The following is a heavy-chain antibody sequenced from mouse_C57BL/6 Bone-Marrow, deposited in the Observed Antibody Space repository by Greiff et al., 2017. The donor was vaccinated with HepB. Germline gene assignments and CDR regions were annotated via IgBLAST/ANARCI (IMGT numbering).Heavy chain of an antibody. CDR3: EGSNYDYAMDY. V-gene: IGHV1-64*01. J-gene: IGHJ4*01. Sequence: QVQLQQPGAELVKPGASVKLSCKASGYTFTSYWMHWVKQRPGQGLEWIGMIHPNSGSTNYNEKFKSKATLTVDKSSSTAYMQLSSLTSEDSAVYYCEGSNYDYAMDYWGQGTSVTVSS. CDR2: IHPNSGST. D-gene: IGHD2-5*01. CDR1: GYTFTSYW.